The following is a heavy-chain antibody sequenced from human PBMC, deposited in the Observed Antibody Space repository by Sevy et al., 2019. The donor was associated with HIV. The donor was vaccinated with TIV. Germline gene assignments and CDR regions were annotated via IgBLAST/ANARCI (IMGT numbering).Heavy chain of an antibody. J-gene: IGHJ4*02. Sequence: GESLKISCRGSGNSFTNNWIGWVRQMPGKALDWMGVIFPGNSDTRYSPSPQSQVTISADKSITTAYLHWNSLRASDTAIYYCVRVVAGEGHLDYWGQGTLVTVSS. D-gene: IGHD2-15*01. CDR2: IFPGNSDT. CDR1: GNSFTNNW. CDR3: VRVVAGEGHLDY. V-gene: IGHV5-51*01.